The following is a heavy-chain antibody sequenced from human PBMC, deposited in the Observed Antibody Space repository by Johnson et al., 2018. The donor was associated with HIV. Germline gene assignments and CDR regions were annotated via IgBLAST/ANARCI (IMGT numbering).Heavy chain of an antibody. J-gene: IGHJ3*02. CDR3: ARGGGSYDAGDAFDI. CDR2: IYSGGST. CDR1: GFTVSSNY. Sequence: VQLVESGGGLIQPGGSLRLSCAASGFTVSSNYMSWVRQAPVKGLEWVSLIYSGGSTYYADSVKGRFTISRDNSKNTLYLQMNSLRAEDTAMYYCARGGGSYDAGDAFDIWGQGTMVTVSS. D-gene: IGHD1-26*01. V-gene: IGHV3-53*01.